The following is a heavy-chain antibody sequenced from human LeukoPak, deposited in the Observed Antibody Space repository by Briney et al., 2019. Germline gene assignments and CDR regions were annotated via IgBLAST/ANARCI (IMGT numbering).Heavy chain of an antibody. Sequence: SETLSLTCTVSGYSISSGYYWGWIRQPPGKGLEWIGSIYPSGSTNYNPSLKSRVTISVDTSKNQFSLKLSSVTAADTAVYYCARNVLLWFGGRFDAFDTWGQGTMVTVSS. CDR1: GYSISSGYY. D-gene: IGHD3-10*01. CDR2: IYPSGST. J-gene: IGHJ3*02. CDR3: ARNVLLWFGGRFDAFDT. V-gene: IGHV4-38-2*02.